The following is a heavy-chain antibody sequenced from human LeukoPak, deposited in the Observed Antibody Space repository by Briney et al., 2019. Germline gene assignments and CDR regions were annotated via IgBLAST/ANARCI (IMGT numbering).Heavy chain of an antibody. Sequence: GGSLRLSCAASGFTFSSYWTHGGRQAPGKGLVWVSRINSDGSSTSYADSVKGRFTISRDNAKNTLYLQMNSLRAEDTAVYYYARGPKGNYYDSSGFFDYWGQGTLVTVSS. CDR3: ARGPKGNYYDSSGFFDY. V-gene: IGHV3-74*01. J-gene: IGHJ4*02. CDR1: GFTFSSYW. CDR2: INSDGSST. D-gene: IGHD3-22*01.